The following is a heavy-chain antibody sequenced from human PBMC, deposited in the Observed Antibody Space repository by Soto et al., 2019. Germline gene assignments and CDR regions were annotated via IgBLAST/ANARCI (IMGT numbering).Heavy chain of an antibody. V-gene: IGHV3-23*01. D-gene: IGHD3-9*01. CDR1: GFTFTNYA. Sequence: HPGGSLRLSCAASGFTFTNYAMGWVRQAPGKGLEFISIIGGGGGSTSYADSVKGRFTISRDNSKNTLYLQMNSLRVEDTAVYYCAKDRDWLLSPDYFDYWGQGTLVTVSS. CDR3: AKDRDWLLSPDYFDY. J-gene: IGHJ4*02. CDR2: IGGGGGST.